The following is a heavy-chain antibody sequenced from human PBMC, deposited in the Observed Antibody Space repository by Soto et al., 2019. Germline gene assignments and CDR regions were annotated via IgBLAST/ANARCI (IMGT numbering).Heavy chain of an antibody. CDR3: ARVNLELPAFDY. CDR1: GGTFSSYA. CDR2: INPNSGRT. V-gene: IGHV1-2*02. D-gene: IGHD1-7*01. Sequence: ASVKVSCKASGGTFSSYAISWVRQAPGQGLEWMGWINPNSGRTNYAQKFQGRVTMTRDTSTSTAYVELSRLRSDDTAVYYCARVNLELPAFDYWGQGTLVTVSS. J-gene: IGHJ4*02.